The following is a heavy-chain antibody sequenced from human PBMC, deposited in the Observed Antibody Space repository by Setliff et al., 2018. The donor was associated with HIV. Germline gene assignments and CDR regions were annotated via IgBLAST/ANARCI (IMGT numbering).Heavy chain of an antibody. CDR3: ARDRGTVIFDY. V-gene: IGHV4-59*12. CDR2: IYYSGST. D-gene: IGHD4-17*01. Sequence: SETLSLTCTVSGGSISSYYWSWIRQPPGKGLEWIGYIYYSGSTNYNPSLKSRVTMSVDTSKNQFSLKLSSVTAADTAVYYCARDRGTVIFDYWGQGTLVTVSS. CDR1: GGSISSYY. J-gene: IGHJ4*02.